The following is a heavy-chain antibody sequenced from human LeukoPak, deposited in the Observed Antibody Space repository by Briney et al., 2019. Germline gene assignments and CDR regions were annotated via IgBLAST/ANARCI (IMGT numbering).Heavy chain of an antibody. CDR3: ARVRVRGVMVYYYGMDV. D-gene: IGHD3-10*01. Sequence: GGSLRLSCAASGFTFSSYGMHWVRQAPGKGLEWVAIIWYDGSNKYYADSVKGRFTISRDNSKNTLYLQMNSLRAEDTAVYYCARVRVRGVMVYYYGMDVSGKATTVTVSS. CDR1: GFTFSSYG. V-gene: IGHV3-33*01. J-gene: IGHJ6*04. CDR2: IWYDGSNK.